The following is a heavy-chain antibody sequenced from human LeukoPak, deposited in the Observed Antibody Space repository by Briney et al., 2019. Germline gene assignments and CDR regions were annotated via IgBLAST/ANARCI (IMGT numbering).Heavy chain of an antibody. D-gene: IGHD3-9*01. Sequence: PSETLSLTCTVSSGSISSGTYYWSWIRQPAGKGLEWIGRIYSSGSTNYNPSLKSRVTISVDTSKNQFYLKMNSVTAADTAVYYCARNPPTIFGHFDLWGRGTLVTVSS. CDR1: SGSISSGTYY. V-gene: IGHV4-61*02. CDR3: ARNPPTIFGHFDL. J-gene: IGHJ2*01. CDR2: IYSSGST.